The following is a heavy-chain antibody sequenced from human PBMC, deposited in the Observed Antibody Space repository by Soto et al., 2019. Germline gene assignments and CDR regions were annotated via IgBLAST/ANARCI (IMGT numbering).Heavy chain of an antibody. J-gene: IGHJ6*02. D-gene: IGHD1-7*01. CDR3: ASPLTGTTSYGKDV. Sequence: SVKVSCKASGGTFSSYAISWVRQAPGQGLEWMGGIIPIFGTANYAQKFQGRVTITADESTSTAYMELSSLRSEDTAVYCCASPLTGTTSYGKDVWGQGTTVTVSS. CDR1: GGTFSSYA. V-gene: IGHV1-69*13. CDR2: IIPIFGTA.